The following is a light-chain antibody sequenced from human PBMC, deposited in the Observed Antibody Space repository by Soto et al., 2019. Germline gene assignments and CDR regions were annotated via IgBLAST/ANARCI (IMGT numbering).Light chain of an antibody. V-gene: IGLV2-8*01. CDR3: SSYTGSNNYV. CDR2: EVN. J-gene: IGLJ1*01. Sequence: QSALTQPPSASGSPGRSVTISCTGTSSDVGGYNYVSWYQQHPGKAPKLMIYEVNKRPSGVPDRFSGSKSGNTASLTVSGLQAEDEADYYCSSYTGSNNYVFGTGT. CDR1: SSDVGGYNY.